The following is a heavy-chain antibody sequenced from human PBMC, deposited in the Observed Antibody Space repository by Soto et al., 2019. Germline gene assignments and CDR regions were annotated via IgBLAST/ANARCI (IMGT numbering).Heavy chain of an antibody. CDR1: GNTFTSYD. V-gene: IGHV1-8*01. D-gene: IGHD4-17*01. CDR2: INPNSGNI. J-gene: IGHJ4*02. CDR3: ARGSVYGDYTPFDY. Sequence: ASVKVSCKASGNTFTSYDINWVRQATGHGLEWMGWINPNSGNIGYAQKFQGRVTMTRDTAIRTAYMEVSRLRSDDTAVYYCARGSVYGDYTPFDYWGQGTLVTVSS.